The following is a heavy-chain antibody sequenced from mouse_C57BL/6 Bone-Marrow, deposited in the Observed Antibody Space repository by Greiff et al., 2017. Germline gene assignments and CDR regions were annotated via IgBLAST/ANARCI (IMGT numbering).Heavy chain of an antibody. CDR3: ARDNDGPGAMDY. CDR1: GFTFSDFY. CDR2: SRNKANDYTT. V-gene: IGHV7-1*01. Sequence: EVKLVESGGGLVQSGRSLRLSCATSGFTFSDFYMEWVRQAPGKGLEWIAASRNKANDYTTEYSASVKGRFIVSRDTSQSILYLQMNALRAEDTAIYYCARDNDGPGAMDYWGQGTSVTVSS. D-gene: IGHD1-2*01. J-gene: IGHJ4*01.